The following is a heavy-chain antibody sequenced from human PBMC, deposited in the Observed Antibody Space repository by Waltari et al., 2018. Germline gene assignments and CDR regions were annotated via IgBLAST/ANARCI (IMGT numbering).Heavy chain of an antibody. CDR1: GYNFTNYD. J-gene: IGHJ4*02. V-gene: IGHV1-8*01. Sequence: VQLVQSGAEVKKPGASVKVSCTASGYNFTNYDISWVRQAAGQGLVGMVWMKPDSGNTGYAKRIQGRVTMTRNTSISTAYMELSSLRSEDTAVYYCARTYYDFWTGSYWVHYFDDWGQGTLVTVSS. CDR3: ARTYYDFWTGSYWVHYFDD. D-gene: IGHD3-3*01. CDR2: MKPDSGNT.